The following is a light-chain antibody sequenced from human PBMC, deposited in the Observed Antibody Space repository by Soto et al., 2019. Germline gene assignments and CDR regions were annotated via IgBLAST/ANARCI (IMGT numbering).Light chain of an antibody. CDR2: GTY. CDR1: QSVTGSY. Sequence: EIVLTQSPGTLSLSPGERATLSCRASQSVTGSYLAWYQQKPGQAPRLVIYGTYNRATGIPDRFSGSASGTDFTLTISRLEPEDFAVYYCQHYGISSWTFGQGTKVEIK. CDR3: QHYGISSWT. J-gene: IGKJ1*01. V-gene: IGKV3-20*01.